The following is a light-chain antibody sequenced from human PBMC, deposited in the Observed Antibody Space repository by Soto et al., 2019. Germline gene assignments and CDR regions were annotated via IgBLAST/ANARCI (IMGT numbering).Light chain of an antibody. CDR2: EVN. Sequence: QSPLTQPPSASGSPGQSVTISCTGTSSDVGAYNYVSWYQQYPGKAPKLMIYEVNKRPSGVPDRFSGSKSGKTASLTVSGLQPEYEAEYHCTSYAGSNIWVFGGGTKVTVL. CDR1: SSDVGAYNY. J-gene: IGLJ3*02. CDR3: TSYAGSNIWV. V-gene: IGLV2-8*01.